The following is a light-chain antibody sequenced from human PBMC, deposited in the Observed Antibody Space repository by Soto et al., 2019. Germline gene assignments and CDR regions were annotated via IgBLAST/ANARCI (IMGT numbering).Light chain of an antibody. CDR3: SSFTSTDTWV. J-gene: IGLJ3*02. CDR1: NSDVGGYNY. V-gene: IGLV2-14*01. CDR2: EVS. Sequence: QSVLTQPASVSGSPGQSITISCTGTNSDVGGYNYVSWYQQYPGKAPKLMIYEVSNRPSGVSGRFSVSKSGNTASLTISGLQVEDEADYYCSSFTSTDTWVFGGGTKLTVL.